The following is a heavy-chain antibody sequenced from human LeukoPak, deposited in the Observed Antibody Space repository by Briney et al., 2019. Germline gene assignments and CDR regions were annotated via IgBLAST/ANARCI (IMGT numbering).Heavy chain of an antibody. CDR3: ARVGILTGTTDY. D-gene: IGHD3-9*01. CDR1: EFSVGSNY. V-gene: IGHV3-66*01. J-gene: IGHJ4*02. Sequence: GGSLRLSCAASEFSVGSNYMTWVRQAPGKGLEWVSLIYSGGSTYYADSVKGRFTISRDNSKNTLYLQMGSLRAEDMAVYYCARVGILTGTTDYWGQGTLVTVSS. CDR2: IYSGGST.